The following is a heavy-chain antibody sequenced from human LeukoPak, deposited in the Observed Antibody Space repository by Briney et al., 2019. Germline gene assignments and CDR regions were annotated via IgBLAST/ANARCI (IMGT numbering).Heavy chain of an antibody. D-gene: IGHD3-10*01. CDR1: GFTFSSNW. CDR3: ARGEVHYYGSGSDY. CDR2: IKKDGNEK. V-gene: IGHV3-7*01. J-gene: IGHJ4*02. Sequence: PGGSLRLSCAASGFTFSSNWMTWVRQAPGKGLEWVANIKKDGNEKYYVDSVKGRFTISRDNSKNSLYLQMNSLRAEDTAVYYCARGEVHYYGSGSDYWGQGTLVTVSS.